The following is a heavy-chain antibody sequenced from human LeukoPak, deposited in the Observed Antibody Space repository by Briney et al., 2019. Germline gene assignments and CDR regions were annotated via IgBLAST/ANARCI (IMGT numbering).Heavy chain of an antibody. CDR1: GGTFSSYA. CDR3: ARESSDCSSTSCPPDY. J-gene: IGHJ4*02. D-gene: IGHD2-2*01. Sequence: SVKVPCKASGGTFSSYAISWVRQAPGQGLEWMGRIIPILGIANYAQKFQGRVTITADKSTSTAYMELSSLRSEDTAVYYCARESSDCSSTSCPPDYWGQGTLVTVSS. CDR2: IIPILGIA. V-gene: IGHV1-69*04.